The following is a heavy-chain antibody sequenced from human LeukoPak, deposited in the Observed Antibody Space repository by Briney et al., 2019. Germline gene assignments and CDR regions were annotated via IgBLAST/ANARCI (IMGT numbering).Heavy chain of an antibody. J-gene: IGHJ3*02. CDR2: NSYSGST. Sequence: SETLSLTCTVSGGSISSYYWSWIRQPPGKGLEWIGYNSYSGSTNYNPSLKSRVTISLDTSKNQFSLKLSSVTAADTAVYYCAQNWGSYAFDIWGQGTMVTVPS. CDR3: AQNWGSYAFDI. CDR1: GGSISSYY. D-gene: IGHD7-27*01. V-gene: IGHV4-59*01.